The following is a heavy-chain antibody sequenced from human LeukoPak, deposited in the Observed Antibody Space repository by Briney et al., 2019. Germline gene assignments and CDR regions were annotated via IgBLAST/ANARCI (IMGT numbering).Heavy chain of an antibody. CDR1: GFTFSSYA. CDR2: ISYDGSNK. Sequence: GRSLRFSCAASGFTFSSYAMHWVRQAPGKGLEWVAVISYDGSNKYYADSVKGRFTISRDNSKNTLYLQMNSLRAEDTAVYYCASPMYSSTWTPFDYWGQGTLVTVSS. J-gene: IGHJ4*02. D-gene: IGHD6-13*01. V-gene: IGHV3-30*04. CDR3: ASPMYSSTWTPFDY.